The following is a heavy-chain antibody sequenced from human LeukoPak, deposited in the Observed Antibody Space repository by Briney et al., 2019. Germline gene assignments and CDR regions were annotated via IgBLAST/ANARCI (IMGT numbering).Heavy chain of an antibody. CDR1: GFTFXSXG. D-gene: IGHD3-10*01. V-gene: IGHV3-30*03. J-gene: IGHJ4*02. Sequence: TGGSXXLSCXASGFTFXSXGMHXVXQXXGXGXEWVAVVSFDGSNKYYADSVKGRFTISRDNSENTLYLQMNSLRAEDTAVYYCARSYYATRYFDYWGQGTLVTVSS. CDR3: ARSYYATRYFDY. CDR2: VSFDGSNK.